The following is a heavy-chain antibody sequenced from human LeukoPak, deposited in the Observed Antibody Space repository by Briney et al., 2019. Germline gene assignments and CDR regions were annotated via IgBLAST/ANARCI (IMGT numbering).Heavy chain of an antibody. D-gene: IGHD5-24*01. Sequence: GESLKISCKGSGYSFTSYWIGWVRQMPGKGLEWMGIIYPGDSDTRYSPSFQGQVTISADKSISTAYLQWSSLKASDTAMYYCARREDEMALFSSTRKYYFDYWGQGTLVTVSS. CDR3: ARREDEMALFSSTRKYYFDY. CDR2: IYPGDSDT. V-gene: IGHV5-51*01. CDR1: GYSFTSYW. J-gene: IGHJ4*02.